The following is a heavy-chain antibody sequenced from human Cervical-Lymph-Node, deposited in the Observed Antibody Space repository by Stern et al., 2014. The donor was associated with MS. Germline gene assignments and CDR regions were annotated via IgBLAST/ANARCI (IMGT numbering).Heavy chain of an antibody. CDR3: AKGDLAMVLLFDY. V-gene: IGHV3-23*04. J-gene: IGHJ4*02. CDR2: ISGNGGNT. D-gene: IGHD3-10*01. Sequence: EVQLVESGGGLVQPGGSLRLSCAASGFTFSSYAMSWVRQAPGKGLEWVSAISGNGGNTYYADSVKGRFTISRDNSKNTLYLQMNSLRAEDTAVYYCAKGDLAMVLLFDYWGQGTLVTVSS. CDR1: GFTFSSYA.